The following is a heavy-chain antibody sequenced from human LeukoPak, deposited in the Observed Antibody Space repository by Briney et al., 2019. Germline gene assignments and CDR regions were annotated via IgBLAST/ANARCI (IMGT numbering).Heavy chain of an antibody. CDR2: IASETYGRTA. V-gene: IGHV3-49*04. J-gene: IGHJ4*02. Sequence: TGRSLRLSCTASGFTFGDYAMTWVRQAPGKGLEWVGFIASETYGRTAEYAASVKGRFTISRDDSKSIAYLQMNSLKTEDTAVYYCTRDQTPYYWGQGTLVTVSS. CDR3: TRDQTPYY. CDR1: GFTFGDYA.